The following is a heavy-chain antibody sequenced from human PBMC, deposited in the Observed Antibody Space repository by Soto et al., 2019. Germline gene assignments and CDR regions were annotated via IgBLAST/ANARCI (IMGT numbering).Heavy chain of an antibody. J-gene: IGHJ4*02. Sequence: VQLLESGGGLIQPGGSLRLSCAASGFTFSYGIPWLRQAPGKGLEWVAYISYDSSNTFYGDSVKGRFTISRDNSKNTQFLQMNSLRAEDTAVYYCAKLVIGYGSGNTCDDYWGQGTLVAVSS. CDR2: ISYDSSNT. D-gene: IGHD2-15*01. CDR3: AKLVIGYGSGNTCDDY. CDR1: GFTFSYG. V-gene: IGHV3-30*18.